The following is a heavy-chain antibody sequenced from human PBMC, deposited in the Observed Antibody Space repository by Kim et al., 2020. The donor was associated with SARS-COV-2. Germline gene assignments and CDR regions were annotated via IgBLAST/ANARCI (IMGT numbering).Heavy chain of an antibody. J-gene: IGHJ6*02. CDR1: GFTFSSYS. D-gene: IGHD6-13*01. CDR3: ARDHIAVAVEYYYYYYAMDV. V-gene: IGHV3-21*01. CDR2: ISGGGDYI. Sequence: GGSLRLSCAASGFTFSSYSMNWVRQAPGKGLEWVSSISGGGDYIYYADSVKGRFTISRDNAKNSLYLQMNSLRAEDTAVYYCARDHIAVAVEYYYYYYAMDVWGQGATVTVSS.